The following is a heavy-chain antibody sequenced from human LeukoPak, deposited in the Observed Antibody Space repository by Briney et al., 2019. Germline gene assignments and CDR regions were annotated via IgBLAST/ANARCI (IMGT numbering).Heavy chain of an antibody. D-gene: IGHD3-3*01. J-gene: IGHJ4*02. CDR2: IIPIFGTA. V-gene: IGHV1-69*01. CDR1: GSTFSSYA. CDR3: ARGRTIFGVVIFDY. Sequence: SVKVPCKASGSTFSSYAISWVRQAPGQGLEWMGGIIPIFGTANYAQKFQGRVTITADESTSTAYMELSSLRSEDTAVYYCARGRTIFGVVIFDYWGQGTLVTVSS.